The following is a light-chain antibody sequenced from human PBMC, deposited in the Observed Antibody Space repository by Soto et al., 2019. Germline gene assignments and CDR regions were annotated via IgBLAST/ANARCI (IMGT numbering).Light chain of an antibody. CDR2: WAS. Sequence: DIVITQSPESLAVSLCERATINCKASQSVLYSSNNKDYLAWYQQKPGQPPNLLIYWASTRESGVPDRFSGSGSGTDFTLTISSLQAEDVAVYYCQQYYSTPQTFGQGTKVDIK. CDR3: QQYYSTPQT. J-gene: IGKJ1*01. CDR1: QSVLYSSNNKDY. V-gene: IGKV4-1*01.